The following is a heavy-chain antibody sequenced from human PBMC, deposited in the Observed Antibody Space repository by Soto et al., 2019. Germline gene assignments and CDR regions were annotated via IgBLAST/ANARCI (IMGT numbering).Heavy chain of an antibody. CDR1: GFTFSSYA. V-gene: IGHV3-23*01. CDR3: AKLGQLHLGELFFDGNWFDP. D-gene: IGHD3-16*01. Sequence: GGSLRLSCVASGFTFSSYAMSWVRQAPGKGLEWVSAISGSGGSTYYADSVKGRFTISRDNSKNTLYLQMNSLRAEDTAVYYCAKLGQLHLGELFFDGNWFDPWGQGTLVTVSS. CDR2: ISGSGGST. J-gene: IGHJ5*02.